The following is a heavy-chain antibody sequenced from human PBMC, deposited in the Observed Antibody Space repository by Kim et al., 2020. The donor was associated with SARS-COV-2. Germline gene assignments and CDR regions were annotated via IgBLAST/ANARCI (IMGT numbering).Heavy chain of an antibody. Sequence: SVKVSCKASGGTFSSYAISWVRQAPGQGLEWMGGIIPIFGTANYAQKFQGRVTITADESTSTAYMELSSLRSEDTAVYYCARAVVVGAGLKYWGQGTLVTVSS. D-gene: IGHD1-26*01. V-gene: IGHV1-69*13. CDR1: GGTFSSYA. CDR2: IIPIFGTA. CDR3: ARAVVVGAGLKY. J-gene: IGHJ4*02.